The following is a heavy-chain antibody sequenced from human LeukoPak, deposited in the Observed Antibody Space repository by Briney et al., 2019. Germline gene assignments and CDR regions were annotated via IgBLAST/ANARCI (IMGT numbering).Heavy chain of an antibody. CDR2: IYYSGST. D-gene: IGHD1-1*01. V-gene: IGHV4-59*01. Sequence: SETLSLTCTVSGGSLSSYYWSWIRQPPGKGLEGIGYIYYSGSTNYNPSLKSRVTISVDTSKNQFSLKLSSVTAADTAVYYCARSHLEAFDIWGQGTMVTVSS. J-gene: IGHJ3*02. CDR3: ARSHLEAFDI. CDR1: GGSLSSYY.